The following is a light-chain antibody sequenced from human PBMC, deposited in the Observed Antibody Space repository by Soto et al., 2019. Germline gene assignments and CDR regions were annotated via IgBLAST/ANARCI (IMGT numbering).Light chain of an antibody. CDR1: SSDVGDYNY. J-gene: IGLJ2*01. CDR3: CSYSGIPLAI. Sequence: QSALTQPRSVSGSPGQSVTISYTGTSSDVGDYNYVSWYQQHPGKAPKLMIYDVTKRPSGVPDRFSGSKSGNTASLTISGLQAEDEADYYCCSYSGIPLAIFGGGTKVTVL. V-gene: IGLV2-11*01. CDR2: DVT.